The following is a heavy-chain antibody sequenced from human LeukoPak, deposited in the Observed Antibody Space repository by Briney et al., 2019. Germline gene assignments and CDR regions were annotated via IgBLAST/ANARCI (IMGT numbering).Heavy chain of an antibody. CDR3: AREGWGFGDDAFDI. Sequence: ASVKVSCKASGYTFTSYAMNWVRQAPGQGLEWMGWINTNTGNPTYAQGFTGRFVFSLDTSVSTAYLQISSLKAEDTAVYYCAREGWGFGDDAFDIWGQGTMVTVSS. CDR1: GYTFTSYA. CDR2: INTNTGNP. D-gene: IGHD3-10*01. V-gene: IGHV7-4-1*02. J-gene: IGHJ3*02.